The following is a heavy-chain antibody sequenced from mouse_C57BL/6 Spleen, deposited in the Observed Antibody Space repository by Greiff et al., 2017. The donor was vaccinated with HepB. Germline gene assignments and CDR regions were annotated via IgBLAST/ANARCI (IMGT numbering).Heavy chain of an antibody. D-gene: IGHD1-1*01. J-gene: IGHJ1*03. Sequence: QVQLQQPGPELVKPGASVKISCKASGYAFSSSWMNWVKQRPGKGLEWIGRIYPGDGDTNYNGKFKGKATLTADKSSSPAYMQLSSLTSEDSAVYYCARYTTVVANWYFDVWGTGTTVTVSS. CDR2: IYPGDGDT. V-gene: IGHV1-82*01. CDR1: GYAFSSSW. CDR3: ARYTTVVANWYFDV.